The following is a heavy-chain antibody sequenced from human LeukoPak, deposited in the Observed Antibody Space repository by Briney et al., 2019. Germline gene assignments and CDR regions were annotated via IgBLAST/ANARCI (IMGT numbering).Heavy chain of an antibody. CDR1: GGSIRSTTYF. V-gene: IGHV4-39*07. CDR2: MSYTGRT. J-gene: IGHJ5*02. CDR3: AKETVEGTTSTGWFDP. D-gene: IGHD5-24*01. Sequence: SETLSLTCTVSGGSIRSTTYFWGWIRQPPGKGLEWILSMSYTGRTYYNPSLQSRVSKSFDASKNQFSLNLTSVTAADTAVYFCAKETVEGTTSTGWFDPWGQGTLVTVSS.